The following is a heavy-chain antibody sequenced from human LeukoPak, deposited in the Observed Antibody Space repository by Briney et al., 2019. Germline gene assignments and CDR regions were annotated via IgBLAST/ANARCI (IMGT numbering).Heavy chain of an antibody. CDR2: IIPIFGTA. V-gene: IGHV1-69*01. CDR3: ARDYSSGYSRAHDAFDI. D-gene: IGHD3-22*01. Sequence: SVKVSCKASGGTFNSYAISWVRQAPGQGLEWRGGIIPIFGTANYAQKFQGRVTITADESTSTAYMELSSLRSEDTAVYYCARDYSSGYSRAHDAFDIWGQGTMVTVSS. CDR1: GGTFNSYA. J-gene: IGHJ3*02.